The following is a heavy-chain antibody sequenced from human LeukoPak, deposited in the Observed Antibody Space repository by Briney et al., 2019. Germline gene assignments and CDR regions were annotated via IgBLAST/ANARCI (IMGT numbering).Heavy chain of an antibody. J-gene: IGHJ4*02. Sequence: ASVKVSCKASGYTFTSYGISWVRQAPGQGLEWMGWISAYNGNTHYAQRLQGRVTLTTDTSTSTAYMDLRSLRSDDTAVYYCARDRAYYGSGISDYWGQGTLVTVSS. CDR1: GYTFTSYG. CDR3: ARDRAYYGSGISDY. D-gene: IGHD3-10*01. CDR2: ISAYNGNT. V-gene: IGHV1-18*01.